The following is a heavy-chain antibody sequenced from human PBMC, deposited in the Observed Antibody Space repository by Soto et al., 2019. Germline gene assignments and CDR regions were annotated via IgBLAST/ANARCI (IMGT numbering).Heavy chain of an antibody. Sequence: EVQLLESGGNLVQPGGSLRLSCAASGLTFSNYAMSWVRQAPGKGLEWVSAISGGGLSTYYADSVKGRFTISRDNSRNTLFLQIGALRAEDTAVYYCAITPNCGRDCSADSYWFFDLWGRGTLVTVSS. CDR1: GLTFSNYA. J-gene: IGHJ2*01. CDR2: ISGGGLST. D-gene: IGHD2-21*02. V-gene: IGHV3-23*01. CDR3: AITPNCGRDCSADSYWFFDL.